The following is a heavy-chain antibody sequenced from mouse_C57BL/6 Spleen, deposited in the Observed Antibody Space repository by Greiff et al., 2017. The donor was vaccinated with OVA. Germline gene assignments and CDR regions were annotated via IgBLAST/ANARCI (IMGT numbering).Heavy chain of an antibody. J-gene: IGHJ4*01. CDR1: GYTFTDHT. CDR3: ARGGNYYYAMDY. D-gene: IGHD2-1*01. V-gene: IGHV1-78*01. Sequence: VKLMESDAELVKPGASVKISCKVSGYTFTDHTLHWMKQRPEQGLEWIGYIYPRDGSTKYNEKFKGKATLTADKSSSTAYMQLNSLTSEDSAVYFCARGGNYYYAMDYWGQGTSVTVSS. CDR2: IYPRDGST.